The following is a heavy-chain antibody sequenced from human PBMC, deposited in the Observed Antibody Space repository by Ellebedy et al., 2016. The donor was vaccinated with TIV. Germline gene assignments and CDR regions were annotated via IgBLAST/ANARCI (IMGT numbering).Heavy chain of an antibody. CDR3: ARDSSDSGGYFRPYDS. J-gene: IGHJ4*02. CDR2: ISTGGSDI. V-gene: IGHV3-30*03. D-gene: IGHD3-22*01. Sequence: GESLKISCAASGFTFSAFGMHWVRQAPVKGLEWVAGISTGGSDIYYADSVKGRFTISRDNSKNTLYLQINSLRAEDTAVYYCARDSSDSGGYFRPYDSWGQGTLATVSS. CDR1: GFTFSAFG.